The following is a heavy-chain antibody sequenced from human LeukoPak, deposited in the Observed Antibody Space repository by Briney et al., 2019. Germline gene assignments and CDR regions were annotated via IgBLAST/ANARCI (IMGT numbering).Heavy chain of an antibody. CDR3: ARALADTRNYYLGFDY. J-gene: IGHJ4*02. Sequence: PSETLSLTCTVSGGSISSYYWSWIRQPAGKGLQCIGRIYTSGSTNYNPSLKSRVTMSLDTSKSQFSLKLNSVTAADTAVYYCARALADTRNYYLGFDYRGQGTLVTVSS. CDR1: GGSISSYY. CDR2: IYTSGST. V-gene: IGHV4-4*07. D-gene: IGHD3-22*01.